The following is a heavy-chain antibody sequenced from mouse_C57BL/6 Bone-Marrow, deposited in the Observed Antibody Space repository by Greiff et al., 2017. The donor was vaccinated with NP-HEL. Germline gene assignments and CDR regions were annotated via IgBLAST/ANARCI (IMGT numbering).Heavy chain of an antibody. CDR3: ARYPPDYYGSSYWYFDV. V-gene: IGHV1-52*01. J-gene: IGHJ1*03. D-gene: IGHD1-1*01. Sequence: QVQLQQPGAELVRPGSSVKLSLKASGYTFTSYWMHWVKQRPIQGLEWIGNIYPSDSETHFNQKFKDKATFTVDKSPSTAFMQLSILTSEDSAIYYCARYPPDYYGSSYWYFDVWGTGTTVTVSS. CDR1: GYTFTSYW. CDR2: IYPSDSET.